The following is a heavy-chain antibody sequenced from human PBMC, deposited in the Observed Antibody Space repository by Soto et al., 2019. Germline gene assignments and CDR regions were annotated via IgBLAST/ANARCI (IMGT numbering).Heavy chain of an antibody. D-gene: IGHD3-10*01. V-gene: IGHV3-23*01. Sequence: EVQLLESGGGLVQPGGSLRLSCAASGFTFSSYAMSWVRQAPGKGLEWVSAISGSGGSTYYADSVKGRFTISRDNSKNTPYLQMNSLRAEDSALYYCARGSTDSYPGSRIFDFWGRGTLVTASS. CDR3: ARGSTDSYPGSRIFDF. CDR1: GFTFSSYA. CDR2: ISGSGGST. J-gene: IGHJ4*02.